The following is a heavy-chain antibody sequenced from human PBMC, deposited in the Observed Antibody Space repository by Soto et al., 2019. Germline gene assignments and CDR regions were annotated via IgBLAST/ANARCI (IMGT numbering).Heavy chain of an antibody. CDR1: GFTFSSYA. Sequence: EVQLLESGGGLVQPGGSLRLSCAASGFTFSSYAMSWVRQAPGKGLEWVSAISGSGGSTYYADSVKGRFTISRDNSKNTLYLQMNILRAEDTAVYYCAKDHYGDYELFGYWGQGTLVTVSS. CDR3: AKDHYGDYELFGY. D-gene: IGHD4-17*01. V-gene: IGHV3-23*01. J-gene: IGHJ4*02. CDR2: ISGSGGST.